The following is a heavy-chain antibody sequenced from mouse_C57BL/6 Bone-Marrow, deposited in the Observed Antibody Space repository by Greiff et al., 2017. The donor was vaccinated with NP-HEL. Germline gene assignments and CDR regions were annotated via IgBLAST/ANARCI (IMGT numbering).Heavy chain of an antibody. V-gene: IGHV1-5*01. CDR1: GYTFTSYW. D-gene: IGHD1-1*01. Sequence: VQLQQSGTVLARPGASVKMSCKTSGYTFTSYWMHWVKQRPGQGLEWIGAIYPGNSDTSYNQKFKGKAKLTAVTSASTAYMELSSVTNEDSAVYYCTGIYYGSSYEGIAYWGQGTLVTVSA. CDR3: TGIYYGSSYEGIAY. CDR2: IYPGNSDT. J-gene: IGHJ3*01.